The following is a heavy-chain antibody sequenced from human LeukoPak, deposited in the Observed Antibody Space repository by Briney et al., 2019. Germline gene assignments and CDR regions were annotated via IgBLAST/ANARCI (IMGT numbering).Heavy chain of an antibody. Sequence: PGGSLRLSCAASGFAFSIYAMNWVRQASGKGLEWVSSISVSGGHTYYADSVKGRLTITRENSKNTLYLQMNSLRAEDTAVYYCAIAVFGELATWCDPWGQGTLVTVSS. CDR3: AIAVFGELATWCDP. J-gene: IGHJ5*02. D-gene: IGHD3-10*02. CDR2: ISVSGGHT. CDR1: GFAFSIYA. V-gene: IGHV3-23*01.